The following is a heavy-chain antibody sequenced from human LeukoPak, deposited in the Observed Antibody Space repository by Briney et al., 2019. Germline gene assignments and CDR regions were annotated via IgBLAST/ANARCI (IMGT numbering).Heavy chain of an antibody. CDR2: ISGSGGST. D-gene: IGHD4-11*01. Sequence: GGSLRLSCAASGFTFSSYTMSWVRQAPGKGLEWVSAISGSGGSTYYADSVKGRFTISRDNSKNTLYLQMNSLRAEDTALYYCVREGRKGLIKTTITTRTYFDYWGQGTLVTVSS. CDR1: GFTFSSYT. CDR3: VREGRKGLIKTTITTRTYFDY. J-gene: IGHJ4*02. V-gene: IGHV3-23*01.